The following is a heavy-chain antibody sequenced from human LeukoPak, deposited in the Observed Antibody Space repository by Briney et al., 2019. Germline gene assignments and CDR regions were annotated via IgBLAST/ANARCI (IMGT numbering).Heavy chain of an antibody. CDR3: ARDRADFWSDYSPYYFDY. J-gene: IGHJ4*02. CDR1: GYTFTSYY. V-gene: IGHV1-46*01. D-gene: IGHD3-3*01. Sequence: ASVKVSCKASGYTFTSYYMHWVRQAPGQGLEWMGIINPSGGSTSYAQKFQGRVTMTRDTSTSTVYMELSSLRSEDTAVYYCARDRADFWSDYSPYYFDYWGQGTLVTVSS. CDR2: INPSGGST.